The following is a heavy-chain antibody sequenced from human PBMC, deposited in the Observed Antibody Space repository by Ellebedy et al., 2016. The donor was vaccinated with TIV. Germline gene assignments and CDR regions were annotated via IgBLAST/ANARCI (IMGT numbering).Heavy chain of an antibody. D-gene: IGHD5-18*01. CDR3: ARVPLGYSYGPPP. J-gene: IGHJ5*02. CDR2: LSIFGSTK. V-gene: IGHV3-48*03. Sequence: PGGSLRLSCAASGFTFSSYEMNWVRQAPGKGLEGVSDLSIFGSTKSNADSVKGRFTISRDNAKNSLYLQMNSLRAEDTAVYYCARVPLGYSYGPPPWGQGTLVTVSS. CDR1: GFTFSSYE.